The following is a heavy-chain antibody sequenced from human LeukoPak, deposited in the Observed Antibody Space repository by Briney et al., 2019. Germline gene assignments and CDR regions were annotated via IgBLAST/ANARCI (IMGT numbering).Heavy chain of an antibody. J-gene: IGHJ4*02. Sequence: PGGSLRLSCAASGFTFSSYWMHWVRQAPGKGLVWVSRINSDGSSTSYADSVKGRFTISGDNAKNSLYLQMNSLRDEDTAVYFCARYSSGYYSYYFDYWGQGTLVTVSS. D-gene: IGHD3-22*01. CDR3: ARYSSGYYSYYFDY. CDR2: INSDGSST. V-gene: IGHV3-74*01. CDR1: GFTFSSYW.